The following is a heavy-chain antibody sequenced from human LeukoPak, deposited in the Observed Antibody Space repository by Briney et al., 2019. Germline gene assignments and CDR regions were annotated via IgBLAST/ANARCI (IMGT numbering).Heavy chain of an antibody. CDR3: ARVEGDYDILTGYYKYGKYYFDY. D-gene: IGHD3-9*01. V-gene: IGHV4-4*02. Sequence: PSETLSLTCAVSGGSISSSNWWSWVRQPPGKGLEWIGEIYHSGSTNYNPSLKSRVTISVDTSKNQFSLKLSSVTAADTAVYYCARVEGDYDILTGYYKYGKYYFDYWGQGTLVTVSS. CDR2: IYHSGST. CDR1: GGSISSSNW. J-gene: IGHJ4*02.